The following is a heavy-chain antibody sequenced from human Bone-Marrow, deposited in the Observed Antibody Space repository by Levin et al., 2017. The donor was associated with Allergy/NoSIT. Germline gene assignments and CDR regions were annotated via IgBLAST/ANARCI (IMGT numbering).Heavy chain of an antibody. Sequence: GGSLRLSCAASGFTFSSYAMSWVRQAPGKGLEWVSAISGSGGSTYYADSVKGRFTISRDNSKNTLYLQMNSLRAEDTAVYYCAKKGSITIFGAPTGWFDPWGQGTLVTVSS. V-gene: IGHV3-23*01. CDR1: GFTFSSYA. D-gene: IGHD3-3*01. CDR3: AKKGSITIFGAPTGWFDP. CDR2: ISGSGGST. J-gene: IGHJ5*02.